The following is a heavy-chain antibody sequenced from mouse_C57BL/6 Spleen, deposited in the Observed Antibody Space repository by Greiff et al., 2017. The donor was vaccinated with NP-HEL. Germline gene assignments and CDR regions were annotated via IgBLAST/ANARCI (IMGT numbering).Heavy chain of an antibody. V-gene: IGHV1-80*01. CDR3: AREVITTVVARYFEV. D-gene: IGHD1-1*01. J-gene: IGHJ1*03. CDR2: IYPGDGDT. Sequence: VQLQESGAELVKPGASVKISCKASGYAFSSYWMNWVKQRPGKGLEWIGQIYPGDGDTNYNGKFKGKATLTADKSSSTAYMQLSSLTSEDSAVYFCAREVITTVVARYFEVWGTGTTVTVSS. CDR1: GYAFSSYW.